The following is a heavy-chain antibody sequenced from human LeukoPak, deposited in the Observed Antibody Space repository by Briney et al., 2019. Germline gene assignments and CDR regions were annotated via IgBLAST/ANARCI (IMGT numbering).Heavy chain of an antibody. Sequence: SVKVSCKASGYTFTSYGISWVRQAPGQGLEWMGRIIPILGIANYAQKFQGRVTITADKSTSTAYMELSSLRSEDTAVYYCARGGTGGAGYSSSRYWGQGTLVTVSS. CDR3: ARGGTGGAGYSSSRY. J-gene: IGHJ4*02. D-gene: IGHD5-18*01. CDR2: IIPILGIA. CDR1: GYTFTSYG. V-gene: IGHV1-69*04.